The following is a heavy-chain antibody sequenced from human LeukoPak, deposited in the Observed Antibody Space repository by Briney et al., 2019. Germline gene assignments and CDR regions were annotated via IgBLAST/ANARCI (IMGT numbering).Heavy chain of an antibody. CDR3: AKPNTYYYDSSGYYYFDY. Sequence: PGRSLRLSCAASGFTCSSYGMHWVRQAPGKGLEWVAVISYDGSNKYYADSVKGRFTISRDNSKNTLYLQMNSLRAEDTAVYYCAKPNTYYYDSSGYYYFDYWGQGTLVTVSS. CDR2: ISYDGSNK. CDR1: GFTCSSYG. J-gene: IGHJ4*02. D-gene: IGHD3-22*01. V-gene: IGHV3-30*18.